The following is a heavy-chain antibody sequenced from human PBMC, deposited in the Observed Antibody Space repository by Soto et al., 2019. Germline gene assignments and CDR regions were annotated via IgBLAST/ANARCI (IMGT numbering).Heavy chain of an antibody. Sequence: GWSLRLSCAASGFTFSSYSMNWVRQAPGKGLEWVSSISSSSSYIYYADSVKGRFTISRDNAKNSLYLQMNSLRAEDTAVYYCARGLYLTYLFDYWGQGTLVTVSS. CDR3: ARGLYLTYLFDY. D-gene: IGHD3-16*02. CDR1: GFTFSSYS. V-gene: IGHV3-21*01. CDR2: ISSSSSYI. J-gene: IGHJ4*02.